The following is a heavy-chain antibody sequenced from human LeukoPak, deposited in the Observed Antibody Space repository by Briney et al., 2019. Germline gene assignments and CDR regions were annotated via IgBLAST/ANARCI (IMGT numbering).Heavy chain of an antibody. D-gene: IGHD1-26*01. J-gene: IGHJ4*02. Sequence: SETLSLTCAASGYSISSGYHWGWIRQPPGKGLEWIGNIYHSGSTYYNPSLKSRVTISIDTSKNQFSLKLSSLTAADTAVYYCARDLSRSSFDYWGQGTLVTVSS. CDR1: GYSISSGYH. CDR3: ARDLSRSSFDY. V-gene: IGHV4-38-2*02. CDR2: IYHSGST.